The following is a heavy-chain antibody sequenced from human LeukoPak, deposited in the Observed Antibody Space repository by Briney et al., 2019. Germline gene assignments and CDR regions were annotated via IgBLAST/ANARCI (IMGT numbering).Heavy chain of an antibody. J-gene: IGHJ4*02. CDR3: ARMEMTTAVLFDY. V-gene: IGHV3-21*01. Sequence: GGSLRLSCAASGFTFSSYSMNWVRQAPGKGLEWVSSISSSSSYIYYADSVKGRFTISRDNAKNSLYLQMNSLRAEDTAVYYCARMEMTTAVLFDYWGQGTLVTVSS. CDR1: GFTFSSYS. D-gene: IGHD4-17*01. CDR2: ISSSSSYI.